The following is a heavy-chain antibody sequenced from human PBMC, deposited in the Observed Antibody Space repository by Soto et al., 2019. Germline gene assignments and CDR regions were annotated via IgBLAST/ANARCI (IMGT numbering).Heavy chain of an antibody. CDR2: ISSSSDNI. CDR3: ARLPKGSLVTA. Sequence: PGGSLRLSCVASGFRFSDHSMTLVRQSPGKGLQWIAYISSSSDNIYYAESVRGRFTVSRDNAKNALFLEMNSLRDDDTATYYCARLPKGSLVTAWGQGTRVTVSS. V-gene: IGHV3-48*02. CDR1: GFRFSDHS. D-gene: IGHD2-21*02. J-gene: IGHJ4*02.